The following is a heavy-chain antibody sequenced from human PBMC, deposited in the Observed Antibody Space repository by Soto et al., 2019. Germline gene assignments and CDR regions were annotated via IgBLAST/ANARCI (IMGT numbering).Heavy chain of an antibody. CDR3: AKVPSDIVVVVAATGWFDP. J-gene: IGHJ5*02. V-gene: IGHV3-23*01. CDR2: ISGSGGST. D-gene: IGHD2-15*01. Sequence: GGSLRLSCAASGFTFSSYAMSWVRQAPGKGLEWVSAISGSGGSTYYADSVKGRFTISRDNSKNTLYLQMNSLRAEDTAVYYCAKVPSDIVVVVAATGWFDPWGQGTLVTVSS. CDR1: GFTFSSYA.